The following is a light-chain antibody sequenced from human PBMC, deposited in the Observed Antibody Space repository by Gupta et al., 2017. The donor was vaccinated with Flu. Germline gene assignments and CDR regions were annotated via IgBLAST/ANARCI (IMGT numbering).Light chain of an antibody. V-gene: IGKV3-11*01. Sequence: ATLSVSPGESATLSCTASQSVRTFLAWYQQRPSQAPSLLIYDASKRAPGIPARFSGSGSGTDFTLTISSLEPEDFAVYYCQQHTHWPGYTFGQGTKMEI. CDR1: QSVRTF. J-gene: IGKJ2*01. CDR2: DAS. CDR3: QQHTHWPGYT.